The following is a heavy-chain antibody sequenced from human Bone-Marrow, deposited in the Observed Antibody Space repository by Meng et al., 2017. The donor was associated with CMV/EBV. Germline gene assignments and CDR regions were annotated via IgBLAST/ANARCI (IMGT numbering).Heavy chain of an antibody. Sequence: SVKVSCKASGGTFSSYTISWVRRAPGQGLEWMGRIIPILGIANYAQKFQGRVTITADKSTSTAYMELSSLRSEDPAVYYCARAAKYSSSWYLRTALNHYYGMDVWGQGTTVTVSS. D-gene: IGHD6-13*01. CDR3: ARAAKYSSSWYLRTALNHYYGMDV. CDR2: IIPILGIA. J-gene: IGHJ6*02. CDR1: GGTFSSYT. V-gene: IGHV1-69*02.